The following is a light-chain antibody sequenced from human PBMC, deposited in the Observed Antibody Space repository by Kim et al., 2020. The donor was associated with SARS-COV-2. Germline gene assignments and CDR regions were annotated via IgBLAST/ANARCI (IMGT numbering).Light chain of an antibody. CDR2: GAS. V-gene: IGKV1-9*01. J-gene: IGKJ2*01. CDR3: QQYNSYPHT. Sequence: NRLTQSPSSLSASVGDRVTITCRAGQGISNSLAWYQQKPGKAPNLLIYGASTLQSGVPSRFSGSGSATEFTLTISSLQPEDCATYYCQQYNSYPHTFGQGTKLEI. CDR1: QGISNS.